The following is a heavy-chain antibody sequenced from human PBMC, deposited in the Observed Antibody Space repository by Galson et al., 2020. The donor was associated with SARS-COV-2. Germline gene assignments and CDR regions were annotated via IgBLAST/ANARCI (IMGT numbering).Heavy chain of an antibody. Sequence: GDYYWRWIRQPPGKGLEWIGYIYYSGSTYYNPSLTSRVNISVDTSKNQFALKVSSVTAPDTAVYYCARERITMIVVGGGALDIWGQGTMVTVFS. CDR1: GDYY. CDR2: IYYSGST. J-gene: IGHJ3*02. D-gene: IGHD3-22*01. V-gene: IGHV4-30-4*01. CDR3: ARERITMIVVGGGALDI.